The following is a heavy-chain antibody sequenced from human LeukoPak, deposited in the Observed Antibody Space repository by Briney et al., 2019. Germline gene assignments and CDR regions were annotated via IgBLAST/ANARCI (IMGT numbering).Heavy chain of an antibody. D-gene: IGHD6-19*01. CDR1: GGSISSYY. V-gene: IGHV4-59*01. CDR2: IYYSGST. J-gene: IGHJ4*02. Sequence: SETLSLTCTVSGGSISSYYWSWIRQPPGKGLEWIGYIYYSGSTNYNPSLKSRVTIPVDTSKNQFSLKLSSVTAADTAVYYCARRYSSGWYLDYWGQGTLVTVSS. CDR3: ARRYSSGWYLDY.